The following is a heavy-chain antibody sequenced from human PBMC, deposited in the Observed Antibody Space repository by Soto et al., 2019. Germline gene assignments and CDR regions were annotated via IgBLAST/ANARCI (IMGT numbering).Heavy chain of an antibody. J-gene: IGHJ4*02. D-gene: IGHD4-17*01. Sequence: PSETLSLTCTVSGGSISSYYWSWIRQPPGKGLEWIGYIYYSGSTNYNPSLKSRVTISVDTSKNQFSLKLSSVTAADTAVYYCARRYGASFDYWGQGPLVTVSP. CDR2: IYYSGST. V-gene: IGHV4-59*01. CDR1: GGSISSYY. CDR3: ARRYGASFDY.